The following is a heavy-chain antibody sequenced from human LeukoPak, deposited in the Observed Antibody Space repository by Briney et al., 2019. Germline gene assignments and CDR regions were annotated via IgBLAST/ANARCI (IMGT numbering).Heavy chain of an antibody. CDR1: GFTFSSYW. V-gene: IGHV3-7*01. CDR3: AGTHPITMIVGPIDY. D-gene: IGHD3-22*01. CDR2: IKQDGSEK. J-gene: IGHJ4*02. Sequence: GGSLRLSCAASGFTFSSYWMSWVRQAPGKGLEWVANIKQDGSEKYYVDSVKGRFTISRDNSKNTLYLEMNSLRAEDTAVYYCAGTHPITMIVGPIDYWGQGTLVTVSS.